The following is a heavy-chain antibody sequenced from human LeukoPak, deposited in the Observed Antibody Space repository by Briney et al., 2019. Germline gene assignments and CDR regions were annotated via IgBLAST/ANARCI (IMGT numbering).Heavy chain of an antibody. CDR3: ARRVSAAVFYYFYMDV. Sequence: ASVKVSCKASGYSFTNYGISWVRQAPGQGLEWMGWISVYSGNTDYAQKLQGRVTITTDTSTSTAYMELRSLRSDDTAVYYCARRVSAAVFYYFYMDVWGKGTTVTVSS. CDR2: ISVYSGNT. V-gene: IGHV1-18*01. J-gene: IGHJ6*03. D-gene: IGHD6-25*01. CDR1: GYSFTNYG.